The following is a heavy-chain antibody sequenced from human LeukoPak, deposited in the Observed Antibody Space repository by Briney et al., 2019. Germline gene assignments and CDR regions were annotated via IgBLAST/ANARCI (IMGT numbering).Heavy chain of an antibody. CDR3: AKDHGSGYSYESWFDP. Sequence: GGSLRLSCAASGFTFSSYGMHWVRQAPGKGLEWVAFIRYDGSNKYYADSAKGRFTISRDNSKNTLYLQMNSLRAEDTAVYYCAKDHGSGYSYESWFDPWGQGTLVTVSS. CDR2: IRYDGSNK. CDR1: GFTFSSYG. V-gene: IGHV3-30*02. D-gene: IGHD5-18*01. J-gene: IGHJ5*02.